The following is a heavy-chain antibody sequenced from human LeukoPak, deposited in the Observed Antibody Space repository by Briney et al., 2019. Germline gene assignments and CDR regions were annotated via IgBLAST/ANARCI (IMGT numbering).Heavy chain of an antibody. Sequence: SEPLSLTCIVSGGSITMSSYYWGWISQPRGSGLAWIGSIYYSVSTYYNPPLKSRVTISVDPSKNQFSMRLISVTAADTAVYYCARHPDYGDYPLDYWGQGTLVTVSS. CDR2: IYYSVST. CDR1: GGSITMSSYY. J-gene: IGHJ4*02. V-gene: IGHV4-39*01. D-gene: IGHD4-17*01. CDR3: ARHPDYGDYPLDY.